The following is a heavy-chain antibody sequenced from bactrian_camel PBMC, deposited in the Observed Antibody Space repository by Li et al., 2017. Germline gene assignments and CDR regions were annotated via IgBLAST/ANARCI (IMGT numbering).Heavy chain of an antibody. CDR3: NTEGRRACGWRP. V-gene: IGHV3S9*01. J-gene: IGHJ6*01. D-gene: IGHD1*01. CDR2: IDADGET. CDR1: TGTFRSAF. Sequence: QVQLVESGGGSVRAGGSLRLSCAARTGTFRSAFMGWIRQVSGQEREGVASIDADGETSYVDSVKGRFTVSRDNGKNSVYLQMDSLKLEDTAMYSCNTEGRRACGWRPWGQGTQVTVS.